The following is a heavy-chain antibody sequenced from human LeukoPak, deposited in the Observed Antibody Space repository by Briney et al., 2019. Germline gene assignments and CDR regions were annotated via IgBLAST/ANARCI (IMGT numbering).Heavy chain of an antibody. Sequence: ASVKVSCKASGYTFTSYYMHWVRQAPGQGLEWMGLVNPTGGSTSYAQQFQGRISMSRDTSTSTVYMEMSSLTSEDTALYYCARESTAFDYWGQGTLVTVSS. J-gene: IGHJ4*02. CDR2: VNPTGGST. V-gene: IGHV1-46*01. CDR1: GYTFTSYY. CDR3: ARESTAFDY.